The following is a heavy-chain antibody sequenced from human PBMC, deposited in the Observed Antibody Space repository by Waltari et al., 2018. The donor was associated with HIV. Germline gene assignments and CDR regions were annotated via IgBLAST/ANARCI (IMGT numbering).Heavy chain of an antibody. D-gene: IGHD4-17*01. CDR3: ARHERYGDYDSPFDM. Sequence: QLQLQESGPGLVKPSETRSRPCTVSGGPIGRSTYCWGRIRQPPGVGREWIWSMAYSGTTYYNPALKSRVTISLDTSKSQFSLWLSSVTAADTAVYKCARHERYGDYDSPFDMWGLGTVVIVSS. CDR2: MAYSGTT. V-gene: IGHV4-39*01. CDR1: GGPIGRSTYC. J-gene: IGHJ3*02.